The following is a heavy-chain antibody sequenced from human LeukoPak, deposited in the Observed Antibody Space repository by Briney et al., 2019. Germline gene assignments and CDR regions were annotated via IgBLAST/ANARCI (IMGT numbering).Heavy chain of an antibody. CDR1: ELTFSGYW. Sequence: TGGSLRLSCAASELTFSGYWMNWVRQAPGKGLHWVGNIRQDGGQTHYLDSVKGRFTISRDNAKRSLYLQMNSLRPEDTAVYYCARDGHSSGSFDYWGQGTLVTVSS. CDR2: IRQDGGQT. CDR3: ARDGHSSGSFDY. D-gene: IGHD3-10*01. V-gene: IGHV3-7*01. J-gene: IGHJ4*02.